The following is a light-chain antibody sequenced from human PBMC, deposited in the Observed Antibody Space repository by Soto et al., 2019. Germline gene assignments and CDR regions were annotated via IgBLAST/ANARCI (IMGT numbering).Light chain of an antibody. Sequence: EILMTQSPATLSVSPGERATLACRASQSVRNKLAWYQQKPGQAPRLLISGISTRATGISARFSGSGSGTEFILTISSLQSEDFAVYYCQQYNDWPGTFDQGTRVEIK. CDR1: QSVRNK. CDR2: GIS. J-gene: IGKJ1*01. V-gene: IGKV3-15*01. CDR3: QQYNDWPGT.